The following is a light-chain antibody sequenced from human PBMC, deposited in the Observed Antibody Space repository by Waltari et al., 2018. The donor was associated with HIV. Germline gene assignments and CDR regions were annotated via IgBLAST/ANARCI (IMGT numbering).Light chain of an antibody. CDR1: ASNIGADYR. J-gene: IGLJ2*01. V-gene: IGLV1-40*01. CDR2: ANT. CDR3: QSYDKFLSAWI. Sequence: VLTQPPSVSGAPGQRVNISCAGDASNIGADYRGHWSRLFPGSAPKLLIFANTFRPSGVPDHFSGSRSGTSASLAISGLQTEDEADYFCQSYDKFLSAWIFGGGTRVTVL.